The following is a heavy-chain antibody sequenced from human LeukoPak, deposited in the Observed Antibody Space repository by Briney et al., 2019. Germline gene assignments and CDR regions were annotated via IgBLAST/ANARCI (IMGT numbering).Heavy chain of an antibody. V-gene: IGHV3-23*01. CDR1: GFTFSSYA. CDR3: AKDLLYDFWSGYSYFDY. D-gene: IGHD3-3*01. J-gene: IGHJ4*02. CDR2: ISGSGGST. Sequence: GGSLRLSCAASGFTFSSYAMSWVRQAPGKGLEWVSAISGSGGSTYYADSVKGRFTISSDNSKNTLYLQMNSLRAEDTAVYYCAKDLLYDFWSGYSYFDYWGQGTLVTVSS.